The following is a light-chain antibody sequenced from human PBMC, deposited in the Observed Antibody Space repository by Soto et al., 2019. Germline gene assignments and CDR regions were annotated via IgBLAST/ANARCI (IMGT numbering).Light chain of an antibody. Sequence: EIVLTQSPGTLSLSPGERATLSCRASQSVSSSYLAWYQQKPGQAPRLLIYGASRRATGIPDRFTGSGSGTEITLTISRLEPEDFGVYYCQQYGNSPTFGQGTKVEIK. V-gene: IGKV3-20*01. J-gene: IGKJ1*01. CDR2: GAS. CDR1: QSVSSSY. CDR3: QQYGNSPT.